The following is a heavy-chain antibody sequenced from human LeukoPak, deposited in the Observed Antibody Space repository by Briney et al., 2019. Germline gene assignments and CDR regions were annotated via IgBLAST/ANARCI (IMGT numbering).Heavy chain of an antibody. CDR1: GLSISSGDYY. CDR3: ARPYYYDSRIDP. Sequence: SETLSLTCTVSGLSISSGDYYWRWLRQPPGKGLEWIAYMYYSGSTYYKPSLKSQVTMSAERGKNKLSLKLSSVTAADTAVYYCARPYYYDSRIDPWGQGILVTVSS. J-gene: IGHJ5*02. V-gene: IGHV4-30-4*01. CDR2: MYYSGST. D-gene: IGHD3-22*01.